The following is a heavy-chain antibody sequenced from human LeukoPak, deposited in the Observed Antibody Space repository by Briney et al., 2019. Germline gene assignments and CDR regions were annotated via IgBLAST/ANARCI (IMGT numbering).Heavy chain of an antibody. CDR2: INHSGST. D-gene: IGHD3-22*01. Sequence: PGGSLRLSCAASGFTFSSYAMSWVRQAPGKGLEWIGEINHSGSTNYNPSLKSRVTISVDTSKNQFSLKLSSVTAADTAVYYCARDSLDYYDSSGYHLDWGQGTMVTVSS. CDR1: GFTFSSYA. J-gene: IGHJ3*01. CDR3: ARDSLDYYDSSGYHLD. V-gene: IGHV4-34*01.